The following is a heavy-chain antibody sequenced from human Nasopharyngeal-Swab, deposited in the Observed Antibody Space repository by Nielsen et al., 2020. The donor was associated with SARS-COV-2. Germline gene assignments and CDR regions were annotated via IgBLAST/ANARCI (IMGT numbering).Heavy chain of an antibody. Sequence: GGSLRLSSAASGFTFSRYWMHWVRQAPGKGLVWVSRVTGDGSGTGHADSVKGRFTISRDNAKSMLYLQMNSLRAEDTAVYYCAVGQHAGAFDYWGQGTLVTVSS. J-gene: IGHJ4*02. CDR1: GFTFSRYW. D-gene: IGHD1-26*01. CDR3: AVGQHAGAFDY. V-gene: IGHV3-74*01. CDR2: VTGDGSGT.